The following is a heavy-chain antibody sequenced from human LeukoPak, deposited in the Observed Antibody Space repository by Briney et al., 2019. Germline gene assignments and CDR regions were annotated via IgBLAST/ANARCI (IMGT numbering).Heavy chain of an antibody. CDR1: GFTFSSYG. CDR2: IRYDGSNK. CDR3: AKPASYLVVGAVDAFYI. V-gene: IGHV3-30*02. J-gene: IGHJ3*02. Sequence: PGGSLRLSCAASGFTFSSYGMHWVRQAPGKGLEWVAFIRYDGSNKYYAASVKGRFTISRDNSKNPLYLQLNSLRAEHTVVYYCAKPASYLVVGAVDAFYIWGQGTMVTVSS. D-gene: IGHD1-26*01.